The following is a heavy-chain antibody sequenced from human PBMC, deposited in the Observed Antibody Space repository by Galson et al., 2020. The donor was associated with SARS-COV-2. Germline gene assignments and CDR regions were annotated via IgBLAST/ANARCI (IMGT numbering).Heavy chain of an antibody. CDR3: ATAFCSSFNCPASQDAFDL. V-gene: IGHV1-24*01. CDR1: GYTLTELS. J-gene: IGHJ3*01. CDR2: FDPEDAKT. Sequence: ASVKVSCKVSGYTLTELSMQWVRQAPGKGLEWMGGFDPEDAKTIYAQMLQGRVTVTEDASTDTSYMDLSNLTSEDTAVYYCATAFCSSFNCPASQDAFDLWGQGTMVTVSS. D-gene: IGHD2-2*01.